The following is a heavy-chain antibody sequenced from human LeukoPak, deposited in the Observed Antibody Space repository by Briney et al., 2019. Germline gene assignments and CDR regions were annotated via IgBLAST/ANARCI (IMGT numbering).Heavy chain of an antibody. CDR2: INHSGST. Sequence: SETLSLTCAVYGGSLSGYYWSWIRQPPGKGLEWIGEINHSGSTNYNPSLKSRVTISVDTSKNQFSLKLSSVTAADTAVYYCARGPRHHFNYWGQGTLVTVSS. CDR3: ARGPRHHFNY. CDR1: GGSLSGYY. J-gene: IGHJ4*02. V-gene: IGHV4-34*01. D-gene: IGHD1-14*01.